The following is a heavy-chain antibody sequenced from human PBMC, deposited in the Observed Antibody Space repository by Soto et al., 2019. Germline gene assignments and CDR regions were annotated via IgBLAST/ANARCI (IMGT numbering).Heavy chain of an antibody. J-gene: IGHJ3*01. Sequence: EVQLVESGGGLVRPGGSLRLSCAASGFTFSYYWMHWVRQAPGKGLVWVSRIHSDGSSTTYADFVKGRLIISRDNARNSVDLQMNSVRVEDTVVYYCARGDRGAFDLWGQGTVVTVSS. CDR2: IHSDGSST. D-gene: IGHD1-26*01. V-gene: IGHV3-74*01. CDR1: GFTFSYYW. CDR3: ARGDRGAFDL.